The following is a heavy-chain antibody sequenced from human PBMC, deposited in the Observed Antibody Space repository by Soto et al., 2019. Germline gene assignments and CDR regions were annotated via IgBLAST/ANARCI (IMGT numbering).Heavy chain of an antibody. CDR2: ISGSGGST. CDR3: AKHRAADGYNLFFVLSDDFDI. V-gene: IGHV3-23*01. J-gene: IGHJ3*02. CDR1: GFTFSSYA. Sequence: GGSLRLSCAASGFTFSSYAMSWVRQAPGKGLEWVSAISGSGGSTYYADSVKGRFTISRDNSKNTLYLQMNSLRAEDTAVYYCAKHRAADGYNLFFVLSDDFDIWGQGTMVTVSS. D-gene: IGHD5-12*01.